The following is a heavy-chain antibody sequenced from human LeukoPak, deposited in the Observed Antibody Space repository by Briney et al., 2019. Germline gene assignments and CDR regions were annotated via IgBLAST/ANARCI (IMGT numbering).Heavy chain of an antibody. V-gene: IGHV4-4*07. Sequence: SETLSLTCSVSGGSISAYYWSWVRHRAGKGLEYIGRIFPDGTTHYIASLKGRVNISLDSSKTRFSLSLTSVTAADTAVYFCARDHTTYSMDVWGQGTLVTVSS. J-gene: IGHJ4*02. CDR1: GGSISAYY. CDR2: IFPDGTT. D-gene: IGHD5-12*01. CDR3: ARDHTTYSMDV.